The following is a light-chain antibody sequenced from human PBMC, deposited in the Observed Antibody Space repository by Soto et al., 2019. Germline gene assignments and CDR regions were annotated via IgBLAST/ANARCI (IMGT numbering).Light chain of an antibody. CDR3: CSYASSTSYV. Sequence: QSALTQPASVSGSPGQSITISCTGTTSGVGGYNFVTWYQQHPGKAPKLMIHDVTTRPSGVSIRFSGSKSGTTAYLTISGLQPEDEADYYCCSYASSTSYVFGTGTKVTVL. CDR1: TSGVGGYNF. J-gene: IGLJ1*01. V-gene: IGLV2-14*01. CDR2: DVT.